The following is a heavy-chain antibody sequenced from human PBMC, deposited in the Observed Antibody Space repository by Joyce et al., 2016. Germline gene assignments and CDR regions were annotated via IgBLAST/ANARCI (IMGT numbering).Heavy chain of an antibody. CDR2: INPDSGGT. V-gene: IGHV1-2*02. J-gene: IGHJ3*01. CDR3: TRIVCSTPSCHDPFDL. CDR1: GFTFTGYY. Sequence: QMQLVQSGTEVQKPGASVKVSCKASGFTFTGYYLPWVRQAPGHGLEWMGWINPDSGGTHYSQKFQDRVTMTRDTSISTAYMELSRLRSDDTALYYCTRIVCSTPSCHDPFDLWGQGTLLTVSS. D-gene: IGHD2-2*01.